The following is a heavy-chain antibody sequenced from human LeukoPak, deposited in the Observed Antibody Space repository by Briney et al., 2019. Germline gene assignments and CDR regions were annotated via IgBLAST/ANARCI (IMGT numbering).Heavy chain of an antibody. CDR2: ISGSGGST. CDR3: AKEPYLLTMGDYFDY. V-gene: IGHV3-23*01. J-gene: IGHJ4*02. D-gene: IGHD4/OR15-4a*01. CDR1: GFTFSNSA. Sequence: GGSLRLSCAASGFTFSNSAMSWVRQAPGKGLEWVSAISGSGGSTYYADSVKGRFTISRDNSKNTLYLQMNSLRAEDTAVYYCAKEPYLLTMGDYFDYWGQGTLVTVSS.